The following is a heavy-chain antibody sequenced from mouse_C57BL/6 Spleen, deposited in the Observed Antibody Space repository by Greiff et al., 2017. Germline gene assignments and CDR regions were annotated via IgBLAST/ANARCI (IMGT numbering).Heavy chain of an antibody. J-gene: IGHJ3*01. CDR2: IHPSDSDT. CDR1: GYTFTSYW. CDR3: EIGEIYYYGSSGFAY. V-gene: IGHV1-74*01. Sequence: QVQLQQPGAELVKPGASVKVSCKASGYTFTSYWMHWVKQRPGQGLEWIGRIHPSDSDTNYNQKFKGKATLTVDKSSSTAYMQLSSLKSEDSAVYYCEIGEIYYYGSSGFAYWGQGTLVTVSA. D-gene: IGHD1-1*01.